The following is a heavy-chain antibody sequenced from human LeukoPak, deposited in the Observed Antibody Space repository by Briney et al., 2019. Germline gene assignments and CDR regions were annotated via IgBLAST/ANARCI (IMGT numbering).Heavy chain of an antibody. D-gene: IGHD6-13*01. CDR2: SHSGGTT. CDR1: GFTVRSNY. Sequence: AGGSLRLSCAASGFTVRSNYMSWVRQAPGQGLEWVSVSHSGGTTFYADSVKGRITISRDDSKNTLYLQMNSLRAEDTAVYYCATGSRGDYYYGMDVWGQGTTVTVSS. CDR3: ATGSRGDYYYGMDV. J-gene: IGHJ6*02. V-gene: IGHV3-66*01.